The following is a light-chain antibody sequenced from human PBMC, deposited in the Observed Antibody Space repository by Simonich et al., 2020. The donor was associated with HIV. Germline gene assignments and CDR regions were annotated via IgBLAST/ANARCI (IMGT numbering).Light chain of an antibody. J-gene: IGKJ5*01. Sequence: EIVLTQSPGTLSLSPGEMATLSCRASQSVTSNYFAWYQQKPGQPPRLLIYGASRRAPGIPDRCSGSGSGTDFTLTISRLEPEDFAVYYCQQYGSSPITFGQGTRLEIK. CDR3: QQYGSSPIT. V-gene: IGKV3-20*01. CDR1: QSVTSNY. CDR2: GAS.